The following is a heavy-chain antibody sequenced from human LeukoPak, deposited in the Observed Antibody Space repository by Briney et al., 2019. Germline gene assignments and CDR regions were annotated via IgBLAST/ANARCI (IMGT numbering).Heavy chain of an antibody. D-gene: IGHD5-18*01. V-gene: IGHV5-51*01. CDR1: GYSFTSYW. CDR3: ARRIVDTAMGDGYYFDY. J-gene: IGHJ4*02. CDR2: IYPGDSDT. Sequence: GESLKISCKGSGYSFTSYWIGWVRQMPGKGLEWMGIIYPGDSDTRYSPSFQGQVTISADKSISTAYLQWSSLKASDTAMYYCARRIVDTAMGDGYYFDYWGQGTLVTVSS.